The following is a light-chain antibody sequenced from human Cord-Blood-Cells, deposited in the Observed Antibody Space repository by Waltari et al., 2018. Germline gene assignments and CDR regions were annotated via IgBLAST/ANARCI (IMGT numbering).Light chain of an antibody. CDR1: QSVSSSY. J-gene: IGKJ2*01. CDR2: GAS. CDR3: QQYGSSPRT. V-gene: IGKV3-20*01. Sequence: IVLTQSPGTLSLSRGERATLSCRASQSVSSSYLAWYQQKPGQAPRLLIYGASSRATGIPDRFSGSGSGTDFTLTISRLEPEDFAVYYCQQYGSSPRTFGQGTKLEIK.